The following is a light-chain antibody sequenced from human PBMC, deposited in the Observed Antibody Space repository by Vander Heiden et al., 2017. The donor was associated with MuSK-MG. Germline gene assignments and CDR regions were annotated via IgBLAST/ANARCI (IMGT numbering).Light chain of an antibody. CDR2: KTS. CDR1: QSVGTW. Sequence: DIQVTQSPSTLSASVGDTVTITCRASQSVGTWLAWFQHRPGTAPSLLIYKTSSLESGVPSRFSGSGSGTDFTLTINSLQPGDFATYYCQRYSAYPWTFGQGTKVEIK. V-gene: IGKV1-5*03. J-gene: IGKJ1*01. CDR3: QRYSAYPWT.